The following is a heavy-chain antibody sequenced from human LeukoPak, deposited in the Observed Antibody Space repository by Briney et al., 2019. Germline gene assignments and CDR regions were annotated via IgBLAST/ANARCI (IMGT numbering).Heavy chain of an antibody. V-gene: IGHV3-7*01. J-gene: IGHJ5*02. CDR3: ARDKSITGTPNWFDP. CDR2: KKQDGSEK. CDR1: GVTFSGYW. D-gene: IGHD1-7*01. Sequence: GGSLRLSCAASGVTFSGYWMSWVRQAPGKGLEWVANKKQDGSEKYYVDSVKGRFTISRDNAKNSLYLQMNSLRAEDTAVYYCARDKSITGTPNWFDPWGQGTLVTVSS.